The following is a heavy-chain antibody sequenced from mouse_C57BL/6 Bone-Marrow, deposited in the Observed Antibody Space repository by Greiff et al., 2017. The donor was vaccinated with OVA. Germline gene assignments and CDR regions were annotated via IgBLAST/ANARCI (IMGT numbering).Heavy chain of an antibody. V-gene: IGHV1-82*01. CDR1: GYAFSSSW. CDR3: ARSGSNPRWFAY. D-gene: IGHD2-5*01. J-gene: IGHJ3*01. CDR2: IYPGDGDT. Sequence: VQLQQSGPELVKPGASVKISCKASGYAFSSSWMNWVKQRPGKGLEWIGRIYPGDGDTNYNGKFKGKATLTADKSSSTAYMQLSSLTTEDSAIYYCARSGSNPRWFAYWGQGTLVTVSA.